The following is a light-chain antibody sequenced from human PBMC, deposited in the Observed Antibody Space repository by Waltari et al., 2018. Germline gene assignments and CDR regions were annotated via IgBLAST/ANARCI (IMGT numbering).Light chain of an antibody. V-gene: IGKV1-12*01. J-gene: IGKJ1*01. CDR2: AAS. CDR3: QQGYNTPRT. CDR1: QGISSW. Sequence: DIKMTQSPSSLSASVGDKVTITCRASQGISSWLAWYQQKPGKAPKLLIYAASSLQSGVPSRFSGSGSGTDYTLTISSLQPEDFATYYCQQGYNTPRTFGQGTKVEI.